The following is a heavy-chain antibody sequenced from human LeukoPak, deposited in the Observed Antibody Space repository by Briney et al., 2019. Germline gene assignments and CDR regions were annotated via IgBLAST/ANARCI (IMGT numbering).Heavy chain of an antibody. V-gene: IGHV1-18*01. J-gene: IGHJ4*02. Sequence: GASVKVSCKASGYTFTSYGISWVRQAPGQGLEWMGWISAYNGKTNYAQKLKGRVTMTPYTSTSTASMELRSLRSDDTTAYSCSRGGFTVTTEFDYWGQGNLVTASS. CDR1: GYTFTSYG. CDR2: ISAYNGKT. CDR3: SRGGFTVTTEFDY. D-gene: IGHD4-17*01.